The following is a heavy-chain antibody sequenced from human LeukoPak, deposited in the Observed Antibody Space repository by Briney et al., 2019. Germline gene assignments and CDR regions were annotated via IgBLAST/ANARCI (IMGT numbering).Heavy chain of an antibody. Sequence: PGGSLRLSCAASGFTFDDYGMSCVRQAPGKGLEWVSGINWNGGSTGYADSVKGRFTISRDNAKNSLYLQMNSLRAEDTALYYCARERGIAAAGTFSDYWGQGTLVTVSS. CDR3: ARERGIAAAGTFSDY. CDR1: GFTFDDYG. CDR2: INWNGGST. D-gene: IGHD6-13*01. J-gene: IGHJ4*02. V-gene: IGHV3-20*04.